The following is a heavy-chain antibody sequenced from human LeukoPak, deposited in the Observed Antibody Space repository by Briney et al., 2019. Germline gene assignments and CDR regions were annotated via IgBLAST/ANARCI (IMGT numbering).Heavy chain of an antibody. CDR3: ASMVDDCWSSNWFDP. D-gene: IGHD3-3*01. Sequence: ASVKVSCKASGGTFSSYAISWVRQAPGQGLEWMGGIIPIFGTANYAQKFQGRVTITADESTSTAYMELSSLRSEDTAVYYCASMVDDCWSSNWFDPWGQGTLVTVSS. CDR1: GGTFSSYA. J-gene: IGHJ5*02. CDR2: IIPIFGTA. V-gene: IGHV1-69*13.